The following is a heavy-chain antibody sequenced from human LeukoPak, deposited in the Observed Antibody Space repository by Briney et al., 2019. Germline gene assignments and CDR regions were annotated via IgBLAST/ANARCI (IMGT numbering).Heavy chain of an antibody. J-gene: IGHJ4*02. CDR1: GFTFSSYA. CDR3: AKVRIGDYVWGSYRYYFDY. Sequence: PRGSLRLSCAASGFTFSSYAMSWVRQAPGKGLEWVSAISGSGGSTYYADSVKGRFTISRDNSKNTLYLQMNSLRAEDTAVYYCAKVRIGDYVWGSYRYYFDYWGQGTLVTVSS. V-gene: IGHV3-23*01. D-gene: IGHD3-16*02. CDR2: ISGSGGST.